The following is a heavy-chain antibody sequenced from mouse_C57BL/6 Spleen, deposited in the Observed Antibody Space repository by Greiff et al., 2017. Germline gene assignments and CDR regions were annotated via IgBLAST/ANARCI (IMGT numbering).Heavy chain of an antibody. J-gene: IGHJ2*01. CDR3: ARCNYASYYFDY. Sequence: EVKLQESGPGLVKPSQSLSLTCSVTGYSITSGYYWNWIRQFPGNKLEWMGYISYDGSNNYNPSLKNRISITRDTSKNQFFLKLNSVTTEDTATYYCARCNYASYYFDYWGQGTTLTVSS. V-gene: IGHV3-6*01. CDR1: GYSITSGYY. D-gene: IGHD2-1*01. CDR2: ISYDGSN.